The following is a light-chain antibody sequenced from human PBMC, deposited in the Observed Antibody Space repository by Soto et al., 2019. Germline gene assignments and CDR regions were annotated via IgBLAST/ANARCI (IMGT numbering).Light chain of an antibody. V-gene: IGKV1-39*01. CDR1: QTISNY. Sequence: DIQMTQSPSSLAASVGDRVTITCRASQTISNYLNWYQQKPGKVPKLLIYAASSLQSGVPSRFSGSGSGTDFTLTISSLQPEDFATYYCQQRYNTPLTFGGGTKVDI. J-gene: IGKJ4*01. CDR2: AAS. CDR3: QQRYNTPLT.